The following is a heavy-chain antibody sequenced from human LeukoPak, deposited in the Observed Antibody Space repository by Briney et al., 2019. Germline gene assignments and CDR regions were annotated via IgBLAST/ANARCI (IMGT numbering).Heavy chain of an antibody. CDR3: ARGGAADDAFDI. D-gene: IGHD1-26*01. Sequence: SETLSLTCTVSGGSISSGDYYWSWIRQPPGKGLEGIGYIYYSGSTYYNPSLKSRVTISVDTSKNQFSLKLSSVTAADTAVYYCARGGAADDAFDIWGQGTMVTVSS. CDR1: GGSISSGDYY. J-gene: IGHJ3*02. CDR2: IYYSGST. V-gene: IGHV4-30-4*01.